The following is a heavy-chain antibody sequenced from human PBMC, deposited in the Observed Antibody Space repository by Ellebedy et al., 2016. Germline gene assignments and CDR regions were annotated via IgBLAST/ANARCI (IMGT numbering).Heavy chain of an antibody. CDR1: GFTFSSYG. CDR3: AREAPTRRTRGAFDI. J-gene: IGHJ3*02. Sequence: GESLKISXAASGFTFSSYGMHWVRQAPGKGLEWVAVIWYDGSNKYYADSVKGRFTISRDNAKNTLYLQMNNLRAEDTAVYYCAREAPTRRTRGAFDIWGQGTMVTVSS. D-gene: IGHD1-26*01. CDR2: IWYDGSNK. V-gene: IGHV3-33*01.